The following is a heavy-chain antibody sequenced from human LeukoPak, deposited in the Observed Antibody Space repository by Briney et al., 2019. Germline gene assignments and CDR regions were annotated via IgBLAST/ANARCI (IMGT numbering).Heavy chain of an antibody. J-gene: IGHJ3*02. V-gene: IGHV5-51*01. D-gene: IGHD3-22*01. CDR2: IYPGDSET. Sequence: GESLKISCKGSGYSFTTYWIGWVRQMPGKGLEWMGIIYPGDSETKYSPSFQGQVTISADKSISTAYLQWSSLKASDTAMYYCARATYYYDSSGYRKSAFDIWGQGTMVTVSS. CDR3: ARATYYYDSSGYRKSAFDI. CDR1: GYSFTTYW.